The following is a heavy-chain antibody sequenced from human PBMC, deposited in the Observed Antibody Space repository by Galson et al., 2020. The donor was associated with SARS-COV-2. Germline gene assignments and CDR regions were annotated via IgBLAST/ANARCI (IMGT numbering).Heavy chain of an antibody. CDR2: IGTGGDT. V-gene: IGHV3-13*01. J-gene: IGHJ6*02. Sequence: PGGSLRLSCAASGFTFSTYDMHWVRQTTGKGLEWVSAIGTGGDTYYLDSVRGRFTISRENAKSSLYLQMNSLRAGDTAVYYCARERIGSEGGHYYYGLDVWGQGTTVTVSS. D-gene: IGHD1-26*01. CDR1: GFTFSTYD. CDR3: ARERIGSEGGHYYYGLDV.